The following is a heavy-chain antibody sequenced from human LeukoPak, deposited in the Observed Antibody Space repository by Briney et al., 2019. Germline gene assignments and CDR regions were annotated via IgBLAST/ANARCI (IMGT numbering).Heavy chain of an antibody. Sequence: SETLSLTCAVYGGSFRGYYWSWIRQPPGKGLEWIGEINHSGSTNYNPSLKSRVTISVDTSKNQFSLKLSSVTAADTAVYYCARAGRAYYYDSSGYYYGYWGQGTLVTVSS. J-gene: IGHJ4*02. CDR1: GGSFRGYY. CDR3: ARAGRAYYYDSSGYYYGY. CDR2: INHSGST. D-gene: IGHD3-22*01. V-gene: IGHV4-34*01.